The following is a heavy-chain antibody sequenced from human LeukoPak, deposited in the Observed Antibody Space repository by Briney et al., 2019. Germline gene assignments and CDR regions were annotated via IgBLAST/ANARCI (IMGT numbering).Heavy chain of an antibody. D-gene: IGHD4-17*01. Sequence: GGSLRLSCAASGFTFGDYAMHWVRQAPGKGLEWVSLISGDGGSTYYADSVKGRFTISRDNSKNSLYLQMNSLRTEDTALYYCAKVRGYGDYVALFDYWGQGTLVTVSS. CDR3: AKVRGYGDYVALFDY. CDR2: ISGDGGST. CDR1: GFTFGDYA. V-gene: IGHV3-43*02. J-gene: IGHJ4*02.